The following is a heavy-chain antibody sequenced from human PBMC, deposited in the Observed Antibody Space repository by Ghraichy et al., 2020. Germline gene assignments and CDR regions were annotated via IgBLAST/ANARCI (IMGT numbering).Heavy chain of an antibody. CDR2: RSPDKETK. Sequence: GGSLRLSCKASGFPFSRYGMHWVRRAPGKGLEWVAIRSPDKETKFYADSGRGRFTISRDESKSTLFLRMNNLRPEDTGVYYCAGGADGSPDSWGPGTLVIVSS. V-gene: IGHV3-30*03. CDR3: AGGADGSPDS. D-gene: IGHD1-26*01. CDR1: GFPFSRYG. J-gene: IGHJ4*02.